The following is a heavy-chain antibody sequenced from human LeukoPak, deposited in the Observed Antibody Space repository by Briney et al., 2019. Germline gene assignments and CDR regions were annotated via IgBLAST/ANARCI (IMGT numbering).Heavy chain of an antibody. CDR2: IKQDGSEE. CDR3: ARLDRPYYGSGSYYYYFDY. Sequence: PGGSLRLSCAASGFTFSNYWMSWVRQAPGKGLEWVANIKQDGSEEYYVDSVKGRFTISRDNAKNSLYLQMNSLRAEDTAVYYCARLDRPYYGSGSYYYYFDYWGQGTLVTVSS. J-gene: IGHJ4*02. D-gene: IGHD3-10*01. V-gene: IGHV3-7*01. CDR1: GFTFSNYW.